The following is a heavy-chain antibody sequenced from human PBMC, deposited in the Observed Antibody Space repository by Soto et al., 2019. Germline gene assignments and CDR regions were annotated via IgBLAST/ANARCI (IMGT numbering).Heavy chain of an antibody. Sequence: SVKVACKASGGPLISYAIIWVRQAPGQGLEWMGGIIPIFGTANYAQKFQGRVTITADESTSTAYMELSSLRSEDTAVYYCARVPRINMAGGYYYYGMDVWGQGTTVTVSS. V-gene: IGHV1-69*01. CDR3: ARVPRINMAGGYYYYGMDV. CDR2: IIPIFGTA. D-gene: IGHD3-10*01. CDR1: GGPLISYA. J-gene: IGHJ6*02.